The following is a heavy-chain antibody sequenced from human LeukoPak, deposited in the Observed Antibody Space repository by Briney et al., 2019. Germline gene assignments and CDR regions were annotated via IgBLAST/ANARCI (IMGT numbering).Heavy chain of an antibody. CDR2: IRYDGSNK. D-gene: IGHD3-22*01. Sequence: GGSLRLSCAASGFTFSSYGMHWVRQAPGKGLEWVAFIRYDGSNKYYADSVKGRFTISRDNSKNTLYPQMNGLRAEDTAVYYCARDVAYYYESSGYYSLGFDIWGQGTMVTVSS. CDR1: GFTFSSYG. J-gene: IGHJ3*02. V-gene: IGHV3-30*02. CDR3: ARDVAYYYESSGYYSLGFDI.